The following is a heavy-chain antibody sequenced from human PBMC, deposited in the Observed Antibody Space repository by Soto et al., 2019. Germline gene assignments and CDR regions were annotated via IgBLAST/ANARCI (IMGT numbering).Heavy chain of an antibody. J-gene: IGHJ4*02. D-gene: IGHD1-26*01. Sequence: PGGSLRLSCASSGFTFSSYTMNWVRQAPGKGLEWVSSISSSSSYIYYADSVKGRFTISRDNAKNSLYLQMSSLRAEDTAVYFCARPRGVGATTGYCFDYWGLGTLVTVSS. CDR2: ISSSSSYI. V-gene: IGHV3-21*01. CDR1: GFTFSSYT. CDR3: ARPRGVGATTGYCFDY.